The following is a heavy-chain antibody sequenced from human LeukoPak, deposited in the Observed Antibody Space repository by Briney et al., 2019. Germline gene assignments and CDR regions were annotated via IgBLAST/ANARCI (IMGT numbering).Heavy chain of an antibody. J-gene: IGHJ6*03. CDR2: IYSGGST. Sequence: GGSLRLSCAASGFTVTSNYMSWVRQAPGKGLGGVSVIYSGGSTYYTDSVKGRFTISRDNSKNTLYLQMNSLRAEDTAVYYCARVHVVRGVIYTRVYYMDVWGKGTTVTVSS. CDR3: ARVHVVRGVIYTRVYYMDV. D-gene: IGHD3-10*01. CDR1: GFTVTSNY. V-gene: IGHV3-66*02.